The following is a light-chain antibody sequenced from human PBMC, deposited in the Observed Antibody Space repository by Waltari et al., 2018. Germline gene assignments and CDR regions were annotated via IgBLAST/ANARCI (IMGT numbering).Light chain of an antibody. J-gene: IGLJ2*01. CDR2: DVS. V-gene: IGLV2-14*03. Sequence: QSALTQPASVSGSPGQSITISCTGTSSDVGTSNYVPWYQQHPGKAPKLMIFDVSIRPSGVSNRFSGSKSGNTASLTISGLQAEDEADYYCSSYISSSTLELFGGGTSLTVL. CDR1: SSDVGTSNY. CDR3: SSYISSSTLEL.